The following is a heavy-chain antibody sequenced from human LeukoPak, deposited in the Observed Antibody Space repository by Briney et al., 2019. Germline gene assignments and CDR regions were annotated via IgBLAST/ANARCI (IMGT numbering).Heavy chain of an antibody. V-gene: IGHV4-4*07. Sequence: PSETLSLTCTVSGGSISSYYWSWIRQPAGKGLEWIGRIYTSGSTNYNPSLKSRVTMSVDTSKNQFSLKLSSVTAADTAVYYCARTSYDSSGYYYQGVDYWGQGTLVTVSS. CDR3: ARTSYDSSGYYYQGVDY. CDR1: GGSISSYY. CDR2: IYTSGST. J-gene: IGHJ4*02. D-gene: IGHD3-22*01.